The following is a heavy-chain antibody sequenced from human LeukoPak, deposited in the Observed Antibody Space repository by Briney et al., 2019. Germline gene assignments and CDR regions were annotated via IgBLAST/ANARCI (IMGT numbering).Heavy chain of an antibody. CDR2: INHSGST. V-gene: IGHV4-34*01. CDR3: ARAMATTSLDY. Sequence: SETLSLTCAVYGESFSGYSWNWIRQPPGKGLEWIGEINHSGSTNYNPSLKSRVTISVDTSKNQFSLKLSSVTAADTAVYYCARAMATTSLDYWGQGTLVTVSS. CDR1: GESFSGYS. J-gene: IGHJ4*02. D-gene: IGHD5-24*01.